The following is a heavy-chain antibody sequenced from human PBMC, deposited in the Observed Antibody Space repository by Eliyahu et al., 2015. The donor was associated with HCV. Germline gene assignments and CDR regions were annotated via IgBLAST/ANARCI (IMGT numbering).Heavy chain of an antibody. D-gene: IGHD6-19*01. J-gene: IGHJ5*02. V-gene: IGHV4-59*01. Sequence: QLQLQESGPGLVKPSETLSLTCTVSGGSITTYYWSWXRQPPGKGLEWIGYIHYSGSTNYNPSLKSRVTISLDTSKNQLSLNLTSVTAADTAMYYCASGGGGIAVTGTGGWFDPWGQGTLVTVSS. CDR2: IHYSGST. CDR1: GGSITTYY. CDR3: ASGGGGIAVTGTGGWFDP.